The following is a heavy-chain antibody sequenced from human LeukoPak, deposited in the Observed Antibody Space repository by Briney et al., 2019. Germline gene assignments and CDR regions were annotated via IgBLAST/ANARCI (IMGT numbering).Heavy chain of an antibody. CDR2: IYSGGST. D-gene: IGHD3-22*01. V-gene: IGHV3-66*01. J-gene: IGHJ4*02. CDR3: ARDHYDSSGRSVY. CDR1: GFTVSSNY. Sequence: PGGSLRLSCAASGFTVSSNYMSWVRQAPGKGLEWVSVIYSGGSTYYADSVKGRFTISRDNSKNTLYLQMNSLRAEDTAVYYCARDHYDSSGRSVYWGQGTLVTVSS.